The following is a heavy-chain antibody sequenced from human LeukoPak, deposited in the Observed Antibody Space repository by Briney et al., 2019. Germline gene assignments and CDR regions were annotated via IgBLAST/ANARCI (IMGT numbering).Heavy chain of an antibody. CDR3: ARNYGDFGFDY. V-gene: IGHV4-30-2*01. D-gene: IGHD4-17*01. CDR2: IYHSGST. CDR1: GGSISSGGYS. J-gene: IGHJ4*02. Sequence: TLSLTCAVSGGSISSGGYSWSWIRQPPGKGLEWIGYIYHSGSTYYNPSLKSRVTISVDRSKNQFSLKLSSVTAADTAVYYCARNYGDFGFDYWGQGTLVTVSS.